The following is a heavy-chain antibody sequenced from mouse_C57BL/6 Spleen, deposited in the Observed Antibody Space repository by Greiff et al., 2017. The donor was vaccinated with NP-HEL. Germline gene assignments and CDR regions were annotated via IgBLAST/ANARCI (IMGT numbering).Heavy chain of an antibody. D-gene: IGHD1-1*01. V-gene: IGHV3-6*01. J-gene: IGHJ3*01. Sequence: EVKLEESGPGLVKPSQSLSLTCSVTGYSITSGYYWNWIRQFPGNKLEWMGYISYDGSNNYNPSLKNRISITRDTSKNQFFLNLNSVTTEDTATYYCARDPHTGVATDWGQGTLVTVSA. CDR2: ISYDGSN. CDR1: GYSITSGYY. CDR3: ARDPHTGVATD.